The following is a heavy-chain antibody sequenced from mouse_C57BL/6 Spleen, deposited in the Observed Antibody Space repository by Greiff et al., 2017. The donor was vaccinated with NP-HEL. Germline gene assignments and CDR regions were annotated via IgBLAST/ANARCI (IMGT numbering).Heavy chain of an antibody. CDR1: GYTFTSYW. D-gene: IGHD2-3*01. Sequence: QVHVKQPGAELVKPGASVKLSCKASGYTFTSYWMHWVKQRPGRGLEWIGRIDPNSGGTKYNEKFKSKATLTVDKPSSTAYMQLSSLTSEDSAVYYCARYENPEDWYFDVWGTGTTVTVSS. CDR2: IDPNSGGT. CDR3: ARYENPEDWYFDV. J-gene: IGHJ1*03. V-gene: IGHV1-72*01.